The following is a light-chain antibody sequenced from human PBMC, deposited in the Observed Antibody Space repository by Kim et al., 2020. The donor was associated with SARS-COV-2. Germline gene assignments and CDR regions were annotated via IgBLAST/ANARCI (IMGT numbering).Light chain of an antibody. CDR2: DFS. Sequence: QSALAQPASVSGSPGQSITISCTGTSSDLGTYNFVSWYQQHPGKAPRLMIYDFSDRPSGVSTRFSGSKSGNTASLTISGLQTEDEADYYCSSYTSDNTFYVFGTGTKVTVL. CDR3: SSYTSDNTFYV. J-gene: IGLJ1*01. V-gene: IGLV2-14*03. CDR1: SSDLGTYNF.